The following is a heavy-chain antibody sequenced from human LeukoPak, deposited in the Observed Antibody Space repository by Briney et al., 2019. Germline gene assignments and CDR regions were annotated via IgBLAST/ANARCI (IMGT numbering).Heavy chain of an antibody. CDR3: AREGTAGRYYFDY. CDR1: GYTFSSHG. Sequence: GASVKVSCKASGYTFSSHGITWVRQAPGQGLEGMGWISANNGNTNYAQKLQGRVTVTTDTSTRIAYMELRSLRSDDTAVYYCAREGTAGRYYFDYWGQGTLVTVSS. J-gene: IGHJ4*02. V-gene: IGHV1-18*01. CDR2: ISANNGNT. D-gene: IGHD3-10*01.